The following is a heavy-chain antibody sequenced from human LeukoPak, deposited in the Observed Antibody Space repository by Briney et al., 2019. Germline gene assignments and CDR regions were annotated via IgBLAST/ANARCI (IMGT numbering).Heavy chain of an antibody. Sequence: SETLSLTCIVSGVSTSGGNYYRGWIRQPPGKGLEWIGGISSSGNTYYNPSLKSRITISIDTSKNHFSLKLSSVTAADTAVYYCARLGAGPTYYDFWSGYSSFYFDYWGQGTLSPSPQ. CDR2: ISSSGNT. D-gene: IGHD3-3*01. J-gene: IGHJ4*02. CDR1: GVSTSGGNYY. V-gene: IGHV4-39*02. CDR3: ARLGAGPTYYDFWSGYSSFYFDY.